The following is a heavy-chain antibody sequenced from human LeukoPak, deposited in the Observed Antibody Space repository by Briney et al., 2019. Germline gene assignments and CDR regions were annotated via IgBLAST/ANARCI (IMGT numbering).Heavy chain of an antibody. D-gene: IGHD3-22*01. J-gene: IGHJ4*02. Sequence: GGSLRLSCAASGFTFSSYAMSWVRQAPGKGLEWVSGISGSDGSTNYADSVKGRFTISRDNSKNTLYLQMNSLRAEDTAVYYCAGEAAGITMIVVPDYYFDYWGQGTLVTVSS. CDR2: ISGSDGST. CDR3: AGEAAGITMIVVPDYYFDY. V-gene: IGHV3-23*01. CDR1: GFTFSSYA.